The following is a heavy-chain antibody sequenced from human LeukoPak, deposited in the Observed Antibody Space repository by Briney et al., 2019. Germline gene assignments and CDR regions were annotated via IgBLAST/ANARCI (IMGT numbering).Heavy chain of an antibody. CDR3: ARANPELGYYYMDV. J-gene: IGHJ6*03. CDR1: GFTFSSYA. Sequence: GGSLRLSCAASGFTFSSYAMHLVRQAPGKGLEWVAFIRYDGRNKYYAESVKGRFTISRDNSKNTLYLQMSSLRPEDTAVYYCARANPELGYYYMDVWGKGTTVTISS. CDR2: IRYDGRNK. V-gene: IGHV3-30*02. D-gene: IGHD1-14*01.